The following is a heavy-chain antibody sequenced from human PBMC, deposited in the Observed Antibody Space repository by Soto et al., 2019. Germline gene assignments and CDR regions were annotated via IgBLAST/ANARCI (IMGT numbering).Heavy chain of an antibody. CDR3: AREDTSYDFWSGSYYYGMDV. Sequence: KPSETLSLTCTVSGGSISSSSYYWGWIRQPPGKGLEWIGSIYYSGSTYYNPSLKSRVTISVDTSKNQFSLKLSSVTAADTAVYYCAREDTSYDFWSGSYYYGMDVWGQGTTVTVSS. CDR1: GGSISSSSYY. V-gene: IGHV4-39*02. J-gene: IGHJ6*02. D-gene: IGHD3-3*01. CDR2: IYYSGST.